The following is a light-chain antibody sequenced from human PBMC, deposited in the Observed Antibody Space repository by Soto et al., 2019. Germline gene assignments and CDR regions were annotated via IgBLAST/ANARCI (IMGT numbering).Light chain of an antibody. V-gene: IGKV1-5*03. J-gene: IGKJ1*01. CDR1: QSISNW. Sequence: DIQMTQSPSTLPASVGDRATITCRASQSISNWLAWYQQKPGKAPQLLIYKASILERGVSSRFSGSGSGTEFTLTISSLQPDDFATYYCQQYNSYLWTFGQGTKVEVK. CDR3: QQYNSYLWT. CDR2: KAS.